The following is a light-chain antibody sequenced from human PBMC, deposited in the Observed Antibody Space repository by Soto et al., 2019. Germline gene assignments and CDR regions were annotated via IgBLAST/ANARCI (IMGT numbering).Light chain of an antibody. CDR2: DVS. V-gene: IGKV1-5*01. Sequence: DIPLTQSPSTLSASVGDTVTITCRASQSINAWLAWYQQKPGKAPKLLIYDVSTLASGVPSRFSGSASGTEFTLTISNLESEDFASYYCQQYHRYSTFGQGTKV. CDR3: QQYHRYST. CDR1: QSINAW. J-gene: IGKJ1*01.